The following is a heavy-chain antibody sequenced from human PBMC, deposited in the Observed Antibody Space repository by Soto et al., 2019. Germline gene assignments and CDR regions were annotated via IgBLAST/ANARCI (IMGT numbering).Heavy chain of an antibody. CDR1: RYTFTSCA. CDR3: ARSSGYYLIDDY. J-gene: IGHJ4*02. D-gene: IGHD3-22*01. V-gene: IGHV1-3*05. Sequence: QVQLVQYGAEEKKPGASVKVSCKASRYTFTSCAMHWVRQAPGQRLEWMGWISAGNGNTKYSQEFQGRVTITRDTSASTAYMELSSLRSEDTAVYYCARSSGYYLIDDYWGQGTLVTVSS. CDR2: ISAGNGNT.